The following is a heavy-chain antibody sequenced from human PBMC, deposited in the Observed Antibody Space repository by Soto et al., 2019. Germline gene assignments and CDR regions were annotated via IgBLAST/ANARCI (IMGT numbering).Heavy chain of an antibody. D-gene: IGHD3-22*01. V-gene: IGHV3-15*01. CDR1: GLTFSNAW. Sequence: PGGSLRLSCAVSGLTFSNAWMSWVRQAPGKGLEWVGRIKSKTDGGTTDYAAPVKGRFTISRDDSKNTLYLQMNSLKTEDTAVYYCTTVTATYYYDSSGRHDAFDIWGQGTMVTVSS. J-gene: IGHJ3*02. CDR3: TTVTATYYYDSSGRHDAFDI. CDR2: IKSKTDGGTT.